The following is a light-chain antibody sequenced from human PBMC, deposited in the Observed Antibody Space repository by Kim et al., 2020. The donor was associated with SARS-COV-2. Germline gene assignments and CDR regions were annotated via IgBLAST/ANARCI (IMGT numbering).Light chain of an antibody. CDR3: QAWDSSNVV. CDR1: KLGDQY. CDR2: RDG. V-gene: IGLV3-1*01. Sequence: SYELTQSLSVSVSPGQTASITCSADKLGDQYVSWYQQKAGQSPVLVIYRDGKRPSGIPERFSGSNSGNTATLTISETQAMDEADYYCQAWDSSNVVFGGGTQLTVL. J-gene: IGLJ2*01.